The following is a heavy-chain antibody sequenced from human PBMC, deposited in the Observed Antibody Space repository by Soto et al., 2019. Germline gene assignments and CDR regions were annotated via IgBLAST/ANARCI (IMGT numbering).Heavy chain of an antibody. D-gene: IGHD2-2*01. CDR2: IIPILGIA. CDR3: ARESAGYCISTSCPYYYYGMDV. Sequence: ASVKVSCKASGGTFSSYTISWVRQAPGQGLEWMGRIIPILGIANYAQKFQGRVTITADKSTSTAYMELSSLRSEDTAVYYCARESAGYCISTSCPYYYYGMDVWGQGTTVTVSS. V-gene: IGHV1-69*04. CDR1: GGTFSSYT. J-gene: IGHJ6*02.